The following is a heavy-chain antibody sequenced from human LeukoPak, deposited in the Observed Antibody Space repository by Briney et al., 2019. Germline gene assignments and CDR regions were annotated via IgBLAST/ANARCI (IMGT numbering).Heavy chain of an antibody. CDR2: ISGYST. V-gene: IGHV3-23*01. J-gene: IGHJ5*02. CDR1: GFTFSSYA. D-gene: IGHD6-6*01. CDR3: AKRWSSSISFDP. Sequence: GGSLRLSCATSGFTFSSYAMSWVRQAPGKGLEWVSAISGYSTYYADSVKGRFTVSRDNSKNTLYLQMNSLRAEDTAVYYCAKRWSSSISFDPWGQGTLVTVSS.